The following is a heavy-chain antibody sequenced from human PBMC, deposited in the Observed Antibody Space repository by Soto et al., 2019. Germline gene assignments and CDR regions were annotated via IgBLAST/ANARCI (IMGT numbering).Heavy chain of an antibody. CDR1: GGTFSAYA. D-gene: IGHD3-16*02. J-gene: IGHJ6*02. Sequence: QLQLVQSGAEVKKPGSSVKVSCKASGGTFSAYAISWVRQAPGQGLEWMGGILPLSGTSNYTQRLQGRVTISADKSTSTAYMELSSLRSDDTAVYYCARTNPTKYYDYVWGDYRREGMDVWGQGTTVTVSS. CDR2: ILPLSGTS. CDR3: ARTNPTKYYDYVWGDYRREGMDV. V-gene: IGHV1-69*06.